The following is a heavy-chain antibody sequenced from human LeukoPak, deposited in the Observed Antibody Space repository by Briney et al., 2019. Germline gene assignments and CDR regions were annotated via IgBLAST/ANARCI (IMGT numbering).Heavy chain of an antibody. Sequence: ASVKVSCKASGYTFTSYDINWVRQATGQGLEWMGWMNPNRGNTGYAQKFQGSVTITRNTSISTAYMELSSLRSEDTAVYYWARGQSENGVATITDYWGQGTLVTVSS. CDR2: MNPNRGNT. CDR3: ARGQSENGVATITDY. J-gene: IGHJ4*02. CDR1: GYTFTSYD. D-gene: IGHD5-12*01. V-gene: IGHV1-8*03.